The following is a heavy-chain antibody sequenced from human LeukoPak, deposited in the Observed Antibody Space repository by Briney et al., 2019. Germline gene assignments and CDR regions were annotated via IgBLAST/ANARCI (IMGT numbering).Heavy chain of an antibody. CDR1: GGSISSYY. CDR2: IYYSGST. J-gene: IGHJ3*02. Sequence: PSETLSLTCTVSGGSISSYYWSWIRQPPVKGLEWIGYIYYSGSTNYNPSLKSRVTISVDTSKNQFSLKLSSVTAADTAVYYCARSRLGELSPLDAFDIWGQGTMVTVSS. V-gene: IGHV4-59*08. CDR3: ARSRLGELSPLDAFDI. D-gene: IGHD3-16*02.